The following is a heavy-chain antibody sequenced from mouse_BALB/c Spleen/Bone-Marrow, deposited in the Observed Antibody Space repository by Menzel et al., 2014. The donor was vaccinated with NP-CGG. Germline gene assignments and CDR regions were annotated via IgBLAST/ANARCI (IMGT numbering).Heavy chain of an antibody. Sequence: EVMLVESGGGLVQPGGSLRLSCATSGFTFTDYYMNWVRQPPGKALEWLGFIRNKANGYTTEYSASVKGRFTVSRDNSQNILYLQMNTLRAEDSATYYCARDQGRVWLDYGGQGTTLTVSS. D-gene: IGHD2-2*01. J-gene: IGHJ2*01. CDR2: IRNKANGYTT. CDR3: ARDQGRVWLDY. V-gene: IGHV7-3*02. CDR1: GFTFTDYY.